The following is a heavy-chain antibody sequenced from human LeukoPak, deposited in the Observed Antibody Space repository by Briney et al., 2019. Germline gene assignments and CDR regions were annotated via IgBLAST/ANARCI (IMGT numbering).Heavy chain of an antibody. J-gene: IGHJ4*02. Sequence: PGGSLRLSCSASGMMFSSYGMYWVRQAPGQGMEWVSDVSSSGNTRNYADSVKGRFTISRDNAKKTLHLQMNSLRGDDTAIYYCASAMMGFDSSGYYTAAYFEHWGQGTRVTVSS. CDR3: ASAMMGFDSSGYYTAAYFEH. CDR1: GMMFSSYG. D-gene: IGHD3-22*01. V-gene: IGHV3-48*03. CDR2: VSSSGNTR.